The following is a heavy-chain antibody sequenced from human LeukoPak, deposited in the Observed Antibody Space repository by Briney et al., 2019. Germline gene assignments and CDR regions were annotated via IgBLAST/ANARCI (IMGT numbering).Heavy chain of an antibody. J-gene: IGHJ6*03. V-gene: IGHV1-2*02. CDR1: GYTFTGYY. Sequence: PEASVKVSCKASGYTFTGYYMHWVRQAPGQGLEWMGWINPNSGGTNYAQKFQGRVTMTRDTSISTAYMELSRLRSDDTAVYYCARDAGITMVRGVIITPPGYMDVWGKGTTVTISS. D-gene: IGHD3-10*01. CDR2: INPNSGGT. CDR3: ARDAGITMVRGVIITPPGYMDV.